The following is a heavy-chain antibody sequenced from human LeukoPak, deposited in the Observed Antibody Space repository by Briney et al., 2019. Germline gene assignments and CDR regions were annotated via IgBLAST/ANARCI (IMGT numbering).Heavy chain of an antibody. Sequence: GGSLRLSCAASGFTFSSYGMHWVRQAPGKGLEWVAVISYDGSNKYYADSVKGRFTISRDNSKNTLYLQTNSLRAEDTAVYYCAKDRSRYYDSSGYSLFDYWGQGTLVTVSS. J-gene: IGHJ4*02. CDR2: ISYDGSNK. CDR1: GFTFSSYG. D-gene: IGHD3-22*01. CDR3: AKDRSRYYDSSGYSLFDY. V-gene: IGHV3-30*18.